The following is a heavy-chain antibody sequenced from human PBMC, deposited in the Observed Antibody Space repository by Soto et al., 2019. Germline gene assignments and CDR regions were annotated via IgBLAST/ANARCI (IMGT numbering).Heavy chain of an antibody. CDR3: ARLQGTQKYATGWTNF. CDR2: IYPDDSET. V-gene: IGHV5-51*01. D-gene: IGHD2-8*01. J-gene: IGHJ4*02. Sequence: EVQLVQSGPEVKKAGESLKISCKGSGYTFTSDWIGWVRQMPGRGLEWMGIIYPDDSETRYSPSFRGQVTISVDKSISTAYLQWNSLKASDSATYYCARLQGTQKYATGWTNFWGQGTLVTVSS. CDR1: GYTFTSDW.